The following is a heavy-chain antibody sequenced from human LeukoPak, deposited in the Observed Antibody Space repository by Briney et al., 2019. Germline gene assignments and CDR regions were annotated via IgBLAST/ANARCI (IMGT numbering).Heavy chain of an antibody. Sequence: ASVKVSCKASGYTFTSYYMHWVRQAPGQGLEWMGIINPSDGSTTYAQKFQGRVTMTRDMSTSTVYMDLISLRSDDTAVYYCARAHLSGYFDYWGQETLVTVSS. D-gene: IGHD3-10*01. V-gene: IGHV1-46*01. CDR2: INPSDGST. CDR1: GYTFTSYY. J-gene: IGHJ4*02. CDR3: ARAHLSGYFDY.